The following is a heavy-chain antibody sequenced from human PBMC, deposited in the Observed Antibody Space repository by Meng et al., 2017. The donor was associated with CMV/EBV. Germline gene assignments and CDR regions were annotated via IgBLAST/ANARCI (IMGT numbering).Heavy chain of an antibody. CDR1: GFTFSSYA. CDR2: ICGSGGST. V-gene: IGHV3-23*01. J-gene: IGHJ6*02. Sequence: GGSLRLSCAASGFTFSSYAMSWVRQAPGKGLEWVSAICGSGGSTCYADSVKGRFTISRDNSKNTLYLQMNSLRAEDTAVYYCAKGSGSGSYNEDYYGMDVWGQGTTVTVSS. D-gene: IGHD1-26*01. CDR3: AKGSGSGSYNEDYYGMDV.